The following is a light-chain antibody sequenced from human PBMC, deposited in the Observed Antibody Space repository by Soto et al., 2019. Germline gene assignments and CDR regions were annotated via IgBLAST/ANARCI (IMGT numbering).Light chain of an antibody. CDR1: KLGDKY. CDR2: QDS. V-gene: IGLV3-1*01. J-gene: IGLJ2*01. CDR3: QAWDSV. Sequence: SYELTQPPLVSVSPGQTASITCSGDKLGDKYACWYQQKPGQSPVLVIYQDSKRPSGIPERFSGSNSGNTATLTISGTQAMDEADYYCQAWDSVFGGGTKLTVL.